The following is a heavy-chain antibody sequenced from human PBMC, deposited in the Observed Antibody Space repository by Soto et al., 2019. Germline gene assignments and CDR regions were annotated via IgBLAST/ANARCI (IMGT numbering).Heavy chain of an antibody. CDR2: IKPSSGGT. D-gene: IGHD6-19*01. Sequence: QEQLVQSGAEVKRPGDSVKVSCTASGYTFSDYYILWVRQAPGQGLEWLAWIKPSSGGTNYEEKFQDRGTVTSDTAISTTFLELSSLRSDDTAVYYCAKCRSQWLSSLHSWGQGTLITVSS. CDR3: AKCRSQWLSSLHS. CDR1: GYTFSDYY. V-gene: IGHV1-2*02. J-gene: IGHJ4*02.